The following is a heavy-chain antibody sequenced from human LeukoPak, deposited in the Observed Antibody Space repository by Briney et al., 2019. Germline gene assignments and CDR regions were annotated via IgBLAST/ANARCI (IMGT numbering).Heavy chain of an antibody. CDR3: ARLRKYSGYDYFGS. D-gene: IGHD5-12*01. Sequence: GESLKISCSGSEYNFNFYWIAWVRQRPGKGLELMGLIYPGDSDNRYSPSFEGQVTISADKSISAAYLQWSSLKASDTAMYYCARLRKYSGYDYFGSWGQGTLVTVSS. V-gene: IGHV5-51*01. CDR2: IYPGDSDN. J-gene: IGHJ4*02. CDR1: EYNFNFYW.